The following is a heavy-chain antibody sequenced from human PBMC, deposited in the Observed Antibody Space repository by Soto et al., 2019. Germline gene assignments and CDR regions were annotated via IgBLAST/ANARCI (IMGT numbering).Heavy chain of an antibody. J-gene: IGHJ6*02. CDR1: GFTFSSYG. CDR3: ARSGSGRDPVVYGMDV. CDR2: IWYDGSNK. Sequence: GGSLRLSCAASGFTFSSYGMHWVRQAPGKGLEWVAVIWYDGSNKYYADSVKGRFTISRDNSKNTLYLQMNSLRAEDTAVYYCARSGSGRDPVVYGMDVWGQGTTVTVSS. V-gene: IGHV3-33*01. D-gene: IGHD6-19*01.